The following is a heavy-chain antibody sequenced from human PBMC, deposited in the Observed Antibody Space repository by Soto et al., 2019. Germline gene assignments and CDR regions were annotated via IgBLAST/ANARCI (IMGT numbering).Heavy chain of an antibody. V-gene: IGHV3-23*01. CDR3: AKGPPLLGYCSSTSCYYFDP. J-gene: IGHJ5*02. D-gene: IGHD2-2*01. CDR1: GFTFSSYA. Sequence: RGSLRLSCAASGFTFSSYAMSWVRQAPGKGLEWVSAISGSGGSTYYADSVKGRFTISRDNSKNTLYLQMNSLRAEDTAVYYCAKGPPLLGYCSSTSCYYFDPWGQGTLVTVSS. CDR2: ISGSGGST.